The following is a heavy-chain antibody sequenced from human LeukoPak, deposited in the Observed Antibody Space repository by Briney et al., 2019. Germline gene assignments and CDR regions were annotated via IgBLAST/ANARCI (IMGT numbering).Heavy chain of an antibody. Sequence: GGSLRLSCAASGFTFSSYSMNWVRQAPGKGLEWVSYISSSSSTIYYADSVKGRFTIPRDNAKNSLYLQMNSLRAEDTAVYYCATNRSPGGYYYYYGMDVWGQGTTVTVSS. CDR2: ISSSSSTI. CDR1: GFTFSSYS. D-gene: IGHD3-16*01. V-gene: IGHV3-48*04. CDR3: ATNRSPGGYYYYYGMDV. J-gene: IGHJ6*02.